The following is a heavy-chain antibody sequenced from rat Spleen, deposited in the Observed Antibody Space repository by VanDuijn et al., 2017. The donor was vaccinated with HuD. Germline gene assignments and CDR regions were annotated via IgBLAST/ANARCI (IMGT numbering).Heavy chain of an antibody. V-gene: IGHV5-25*01. Sequence: EVKLVESGGGLVQPGMSLKLSCAASGFTFSNYDMAWVRQAPTEGLEWVASISPSGGSTYYRDSVKGRFTVSRDNAKSTLSLQMDSLRSEDTATYYCARRHYGYTDYFDYWGQGVMVTVSS. D-gene: IGHD1-9*01. CDR1: GFTFSNYD. CDR2: ISPSGGST. J-gene: IGHJ2*01. CDR3: ARRHYGYTDYFDY.